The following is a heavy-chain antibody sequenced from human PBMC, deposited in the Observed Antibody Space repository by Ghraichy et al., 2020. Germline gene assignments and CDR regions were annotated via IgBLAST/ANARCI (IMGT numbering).Heavy chain of an antibody. J-gene: IGHJ4*02. CDR1: GFTFSDYA. Sequence: GGSLRLSCSASGFTFSDYAMTWVRQAPGSGLEWVSTITGSGGSTFHADSVKGRFTIARDNSKNTLYLQMNSLRADDTAVYYCTLRGEQWLGNDFWGQGTLVTVSS. CDR3: TLRGEQWLGNDF. D-gene: IGHD6-19*01. V-gene: IGHV3-23*01. CDR2: ITGSGGST.